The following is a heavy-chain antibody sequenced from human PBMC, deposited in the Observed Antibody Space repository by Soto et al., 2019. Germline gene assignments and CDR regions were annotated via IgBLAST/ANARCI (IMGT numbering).Heavy chain of an antibody. D-gene: IGHD4-17*01. CDR2: ISSSSSYI. CDR1: GFTFSSYS. J-gene: IGHJ4*02. V-gene: IGHV3-21*01. Sequence: GGSLRLSCAASGFTFSSYSMNWVRQAPGKGLEWVSSISSSSSYIYYADSVKGRFTISRDNAKNSLYLQMNSLRAEDTAVYYCARDYGGNYEYDYWGQGTLVTVSS. CDR3: ARDYGGNYEYDY.